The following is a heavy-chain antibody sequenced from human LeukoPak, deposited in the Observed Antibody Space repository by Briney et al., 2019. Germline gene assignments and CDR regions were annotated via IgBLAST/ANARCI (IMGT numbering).Heavy chain of an antibody. V-gene: IGHV3-74*01. J-gene: IGHJ3*02. CDR1: GFTFGDYG. CDR2: ISSDSGST. CDR3: AREKVKSLRERAFDI. Sequence: GGSLRLSCAASGFTFGDYGMHWVRQAPGKGLVWVSGISSDSGSTSYADSVKGRFTISRDNAKNTLYLQMNSLRAEDTAVYYCAREKVKSLRERAFDIWGQGTMVTVSS. D-gene: IGHD1-26*01.